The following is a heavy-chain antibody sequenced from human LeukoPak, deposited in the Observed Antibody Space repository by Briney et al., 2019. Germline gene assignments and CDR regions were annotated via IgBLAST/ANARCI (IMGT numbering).Heavy chain of an antibody. CDR3: AKGVKVVPAALVDY. Sequence: GGSLRLSCAASGFTFSSYAMSWVRQAPGKGLEWVSAISGSGGSTYYADSVKGRFTISRDNSKNTLYLQMNSLRAEDTAVYYRAKGVKVVPAALVDYWGQGTLVTVSS. CDR1: GFTFSSYA. J-gene: IGHJ4*02. V-gene: IGHV3-23*01. D-gene: IGHD2-2*01. CDR2: ISGSGGST.